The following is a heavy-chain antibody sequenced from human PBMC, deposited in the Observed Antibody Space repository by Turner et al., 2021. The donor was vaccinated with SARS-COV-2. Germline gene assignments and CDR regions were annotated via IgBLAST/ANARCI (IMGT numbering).Heavy chain of an antibody. CDR2: FDPEDGET. D-gene: IGHD2-2*01. J-gene: IGHJ5*02. CDR1: GYTLTELS. V-gene: IGHV1-24*01. CDR3: ATGYQLRVNWFDP. Sequence: QVQLVQSGAEVKKPGASVNVSCKISGYTLTELSMYWVRQAPGKGLEWMGGFDPEDGETIYAQIFQGRVTMTEDTSTDTAYMELSSLRSEDTAVYFCATGYQLRVNWFDPWGQGTLVTVSS.